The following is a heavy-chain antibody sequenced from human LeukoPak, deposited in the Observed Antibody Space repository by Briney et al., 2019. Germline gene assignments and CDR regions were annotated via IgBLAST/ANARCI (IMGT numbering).Heavy chain of an antibody. J-gene: IGHJ5*02. CDR1: GGSFSGYY. CDR2: INHSGST. D-gene: IGHD6-13*01. Sequence: PSETLSLTCAVYGGSFSGYYWSWIRQPPGKGLEWIGEINHSGSTNYNPSLKSRVTISVDTSKNQFSLKLSSVTAADTAVYYCARAAPRGGRRQQLVFNWFDPWGQGTLVTVSS. CDR3: ARAAPRGGRRQQLVFNWFDP. V-gene: IGHV4-34*01.